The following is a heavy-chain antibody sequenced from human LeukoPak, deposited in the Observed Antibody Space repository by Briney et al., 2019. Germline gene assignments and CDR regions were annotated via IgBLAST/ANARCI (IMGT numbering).Heavy chain of an antibody. D-gene: IGHD3-16*01. CDR2: IYYSGST. CDR3: ARVDDSRDFDY. J-gene: IGHJ4*02. Sequence: SETLSLTCTVSSGSISSSSYYWGWIRQPPGKGLEWIGSIYYSGSTYYNPSLKSRVTISVDTSKNQFSLKLSSVTAADTAVYYCARVDDSRDFDYWGQGTLVTVSS. V-gene: IGHV4-39*01. CDR1: SGSISSSSYY.